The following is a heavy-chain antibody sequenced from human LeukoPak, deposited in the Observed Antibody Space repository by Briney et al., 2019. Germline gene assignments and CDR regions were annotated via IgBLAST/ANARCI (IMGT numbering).Heavy chain of an antibody. CDR1: GGSISNSNYY. D-gene: IGHD6-19*01. CDR2: MYYSGST. Sequence: KSSETLSLTCTVSGGSISNSNYYWAWIRQPPGKGLEWIGSMYYSGSTYYNPSLKSRVTISVDTSKNQFSLKLSSVTAADTAVYYCARAGYSSGPIARDEYYFDYWGQGTLVTVSS. J-gene: IGHJ4*02. CDR3: ARAGYSSGPIARDEYYFDY. V-gene: IGHV4-39*07.